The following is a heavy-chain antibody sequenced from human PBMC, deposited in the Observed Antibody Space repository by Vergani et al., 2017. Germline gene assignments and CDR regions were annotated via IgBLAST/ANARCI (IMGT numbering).Heavy chain of an antibody. D-gene: IGHD3-3*01. CDR1: GGSISSGSYY. CDR3: ARELRFLDNVDY. CDR2: IYTSGST. J-gene: IGHJ4*02. V-gene: IGHV4-61*02. Sequence: QVQLQESGPGLVKPSQTLSLTCTVSGGSISSGSYYWSWIRQPAGKGLEWIGRIYTSGSTNYNPSLKSRVTISVDTFKNQFSLKLSSVTAADTAVYYCARELRFLDNVDYWGQGTLVTVSS.